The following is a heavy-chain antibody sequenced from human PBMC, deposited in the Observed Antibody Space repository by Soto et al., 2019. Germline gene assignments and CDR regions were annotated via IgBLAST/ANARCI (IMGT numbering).Heavy chain of an antibody. CDR1: GCSISRVNYC. CDR2: IYNGGST. D-gene: IGHD2-2*01. V-gene: IGHV4-30-4*01. Sequence: SETLSLTCTVSGCSISRVNYCWSWIRQLPDKGLEWIGHIYNGGSTYNNPSLTSRVTISVDTSKNTLYLQMNSLRAEDTAVYYCAKEKISTSCCNWFDPWGQGTLVTVSS. J-gene: IGHJ5*02. CDR3: AKEKISTSCCNWFDP.